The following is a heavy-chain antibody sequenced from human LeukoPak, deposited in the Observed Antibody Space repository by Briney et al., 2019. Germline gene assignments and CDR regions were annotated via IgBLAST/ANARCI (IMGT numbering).Heavy chain of an antibody. CDR1: GDSVSSNSAA. J-gene: IGHJ6*03. V-gene: IGHV6-1*01. D-gene: IGHD3-3*01. CDR3: ARGRGDFWSGYYTSYYYYYMDV. Sequence: SQTLSLTCAISGDSVSSNSAAWNWIRQSPSRGLEWLGRTYYRSKWYNDYAVSVKSRITINPDTSKNQFSLQLSSVTPEDAAVYYCARGRGDFWSGYYTSYYYYYMDVWGKGTTVTVSS. CDR2: TYYRSKWYN.